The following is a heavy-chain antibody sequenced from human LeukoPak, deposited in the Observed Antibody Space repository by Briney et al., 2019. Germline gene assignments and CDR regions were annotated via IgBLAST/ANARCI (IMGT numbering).Heavy chain of an antibody. Sequence: PGGSLRLSCVASGFTLSSYWMSWVRQAPGKGLEWVANIKQDGSEKYYVDSLKGRFTISRDNAKNSLYLQMNSLRAEDTAVYYCARERLLWEDPGRFDPWGQGTLVTVSS. CDR1: GFTLSSYW. CDR2: IKQDGSEK. D-gene: IGHD3-3*01. CDR3: ARERLLWEDPGRFDP. J-gene: IGHJ5*02. V-gene: IGHV3-7*01.